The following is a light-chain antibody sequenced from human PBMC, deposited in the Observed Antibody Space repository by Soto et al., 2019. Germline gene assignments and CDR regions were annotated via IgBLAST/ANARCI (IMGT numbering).Light chain of an antibody. V-gene: IGKV3-20*01. CDR3: QQYGSSSWT. J-gene: IGKJ1*01. Sequence: EIVLTQSPGTLSLSPGERATLSCRASQSVSSIYLAWYQHKPGQAPRRLIYGASSRATGIPDRFSGSGSGTDFTLTISRLEPEDFAVYYCQQYGSSSWTFGRGTTVESK. CDR1: QSVSSIY. CDR2: GAS.